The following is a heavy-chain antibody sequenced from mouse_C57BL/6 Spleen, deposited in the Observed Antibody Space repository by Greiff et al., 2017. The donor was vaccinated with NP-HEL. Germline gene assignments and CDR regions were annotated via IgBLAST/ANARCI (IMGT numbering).Heavy chain of an antibody. D-gene: IGHD2-10*01. CDR3: ARSYYGNYFDY. CDR1: GYTFTSYW. V-gene: IGHV1-50*01. J-gene: IGHJ2*01. CDR2: IDPSDSCT. Sequence: QVQLQQPGAELVKPGASVKLSCKASGYTFTSYWMQWVNQRPGQGLEWIGEIDPSDSCTNYNQKFKGKATLTVDTSASTAYMQLSSLTSEDSAVYDCARSYYGNYFDYWGQGTTLTVSS.